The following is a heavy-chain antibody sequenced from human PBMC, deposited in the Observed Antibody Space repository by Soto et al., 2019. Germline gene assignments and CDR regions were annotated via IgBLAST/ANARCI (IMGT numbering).Heavy chain of an antibody. Sequence: QVQVMQSGAEVKKPGDSVKVSCKTSGYIFSDYGINWVRQAPGQGLEWMGWISGYSGNANLAQKFQGRVTMTTDKSARTAYMELRRLRSEATAVYYCAKRTTGATWGEADYWGQGTLVTVSS. CDR2: ISGYSGNA. D-gene: IGHD4-17*01. CDR1: GYIFSDYG. J-gene: IGHJ4*02. V-gene: IGHV1-18*04. CDR3: AKRTTGATWGEADY.